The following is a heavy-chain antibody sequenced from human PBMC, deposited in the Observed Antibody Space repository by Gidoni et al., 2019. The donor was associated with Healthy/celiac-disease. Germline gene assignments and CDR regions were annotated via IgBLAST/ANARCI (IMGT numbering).Heavy chain of an antibody. CDR2: INPNSGGT. D-gene: IGHD4-17*01. CDR1: GYTFTDYY. Sequence: QVQLVQSGAEVKKPGASVKVSCKASGYTFTDYYMQWVRQDPGQGLEWMGWINPNSGGTNYEQKFQGLVIMTRDTSISTAYMELSRLRSDDTAVYYCARDQETTGSYGIDVWGQGTTVTVSS. CDR3: ARDQETTGSYGIDV. J-gene: IGHJ6*02. V-gene: IGHV1-2*04.